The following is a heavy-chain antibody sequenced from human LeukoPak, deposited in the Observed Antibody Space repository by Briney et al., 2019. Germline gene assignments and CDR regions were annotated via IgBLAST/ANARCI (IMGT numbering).Heavy chain of an antibody. CDR1: GGSISSSSYY. J-gene: IGHJ4*02. Sequence: KPSETLSLTCTVSGGSISSSSYYWGWIRQPPGKGLEWIGSIYYSGSTYYNPSLKSRVTISVDTSKNQFSLKLSSVTAADTAVYYCARVLGAYRWIAAADYWGQGTLVTVSS. CDR2: IYYSGST. V-gene: IGHV4-39*01. D-gene: IGHD6-13*01. CDR3: ARVLGAYRWIAAADY.